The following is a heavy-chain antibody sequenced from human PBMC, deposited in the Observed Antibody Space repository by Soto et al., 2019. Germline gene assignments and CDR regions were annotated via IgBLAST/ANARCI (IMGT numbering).Heavy chain of an antibody. Sequence: EVQLVESGGGLVQPGGSLRLSCAASGFTFSSYSMNWVRQAPGKGLEWVSYISSSSSTIYYADSGKGRFTISRDNAKNALYLQMNSLREEDTAVYYCASWGEVVDLDAFDIWGQGTMVTVSS. J-gene: IGHJ3*02. V-gene: IGHV3-48*02. D-gene: IGHD3-22*01. CDR1: GFTFSSYS. CDR2: ISSSSSTI. CDR3: ASWGEVVDLDAFDI.